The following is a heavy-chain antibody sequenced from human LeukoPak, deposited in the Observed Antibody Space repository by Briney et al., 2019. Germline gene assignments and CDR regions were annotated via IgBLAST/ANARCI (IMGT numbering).Heavy chain of an antibody. Sequence: GGSLRLSCAASGFTFSTYWMYWVRQAPGKGLVWVSRINGDGSTTSYADSVRGRFTISRDNAKNTLYLQMNSLRAGDTSVYYCAREAPKYYYDSSGYPDYWGQGTLVTVSS. J-gene: IGHJ4*02. D-gene: IGHD3-22*01. V-gene: IGHV3-74*01. CDR1: GFTFSTYW. CDR2: INGDGSTT. CDR3: AREAPKYYYDSSGYPDY.